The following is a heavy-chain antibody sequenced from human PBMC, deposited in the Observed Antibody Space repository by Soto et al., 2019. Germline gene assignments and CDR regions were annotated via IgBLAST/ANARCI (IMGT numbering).Heavy chain of an antibody. D-gene: IGHD6-6*01. V-gene: IGHV3-33*01. CDR3: ARGGPTLEYSSSPAPYYGMDV. Sequence: ESGGGVVQPGRSLRLSCAASGFTFSSYGMHWVRQAPGKGLEWVAVIWYDGSNKYYADSVKGRFTISRDNSKNTLYLQMNSLRAEDTAVYYCARGGPTLEYSSSPAPYYGMDVWGQGTTVTVSS. CDR1: GFTFSSYG. J-gene: IGHJ6*02. CDR2: IWYDGSNK.